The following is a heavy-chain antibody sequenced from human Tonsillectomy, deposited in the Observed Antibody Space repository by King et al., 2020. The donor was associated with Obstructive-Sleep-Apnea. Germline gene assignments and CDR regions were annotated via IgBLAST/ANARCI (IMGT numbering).Heavy chain of an antibody. CDR2: ISGSGGTP. CDR1: GFTFSSYA. Sequence: VQLVESGGGLVQPGGSLRLSCAASGFTFSSYAMSWVRQAPGKGLEWVSAISGSGGTPYYADSVKGRFTISRDNSKNTLYLQMNSLRAEDTAVYYCAKPXXWNDVIXYVNXYYXYGMDVWGQGXTVTV. J-gene: IGHJ6*02. CDR3: AKPXXWNDVIXYVNXYYXYGMDV. D-gene: IGHD1-1*01. V-gene: IGHV3-23*04.